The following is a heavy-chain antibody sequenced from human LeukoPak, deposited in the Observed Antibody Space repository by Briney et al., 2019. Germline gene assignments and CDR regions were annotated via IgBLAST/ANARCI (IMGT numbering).Heavy chain of an antibody. J-gene: IGHJ4*02. D-gene: IGHD4-17*01. CDR2: IYHSGST. V-gene: IGHV4-4*02. CDR1: GGSISSSNW. CDR3: ARARDDYGDYGRYYYFDY. Sequence: SETLSLTCAVSGGSISSSNWWSWVRQPPGKGLEWIGEIYHSGSTNYNPSLKSRVTISVDKSKSQFSLKLSSVTAADTAVYYCARARDDYGDYGRYYYFDYWGQGTLVAVSS.